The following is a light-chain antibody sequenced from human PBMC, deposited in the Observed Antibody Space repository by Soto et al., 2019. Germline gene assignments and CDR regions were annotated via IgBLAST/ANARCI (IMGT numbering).Light chain of an antibody. CDR3: QQRSNWPPWT. CDR2: DAS. V-gene: IGKV3-11*01. J-gene: IGKJ1*01. Sequence: EIVLTQSPATLPLSPGERATLSCRASQSVSSYLAWYQQKPGQAPRLLIYDASNRATGIPARFSGSGSGTDFTLIISSLEPEDFAVYYCQQRSNWPPWTVGQGTKVEIK. CDR1: QSVSSY.